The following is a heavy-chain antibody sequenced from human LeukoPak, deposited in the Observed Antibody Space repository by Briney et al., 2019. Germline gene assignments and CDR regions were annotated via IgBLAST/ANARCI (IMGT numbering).Heavy chain of an antibody. CDR1: GYTFTSYY. CDR2: INPSGGST. J-gene: IGHJ4*02. Sequence: ASVKVSCKASGYTFTSYYMHWVRQAPGQGLEWMGIINPSGGSTSYAQKFRGRVAMTRDTSTSTVYMELSSLRSEDTAVYYCARADSGSYYCYWGQGTLVTVSS. CDR3: ARADSGSYYCY. D-gene: IGHD1-26*01. V-gene: IGHV1-46*01.